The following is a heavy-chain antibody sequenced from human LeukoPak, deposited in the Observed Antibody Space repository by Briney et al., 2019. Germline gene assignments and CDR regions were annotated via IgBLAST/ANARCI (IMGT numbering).Heavy chain of an antibody. D-gene: IGHD1-14*01. J-gene: IGHJ6*02. CDR2: ISGSGGTS. CDR1: GFTFNNYA. CDR3: AKVSGGGLYYDGMDV. Sequence: GGSLRLSCAASGFTFNNYAMNWVRQAPGKGLEWVSVISGSGGTSYYADSVKGRFTISRDSSKNTLYLQMNSLRAEDTAVYYCAKVSGGGLYYDGMDVWGQGTTVTVSS. V-gene: IGHV3-23*01.